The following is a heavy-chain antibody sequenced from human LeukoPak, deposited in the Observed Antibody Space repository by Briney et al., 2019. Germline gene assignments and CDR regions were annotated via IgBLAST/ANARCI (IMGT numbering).Heavy chain of an antibody. CDR2: ISAYNGNT. CDR3: AKWQSLKFEQWLVQDCFDP. V-gene: IGHV1-18*04. CDR1: GYTFTSYG. Sequence: ASVKVPCKASGYTFTSYGISWVRQAPGQGLEWMGWISAYNGNTNYAQKLQGRVTMTTDTSTSTAYMEMRSLRSDDTAVYYCAKWQSLKFEQWLVQDCFDPWGQGTLVTVSS. D-gene: IGHD6-19*01. J-gene: IGHJ5*02.